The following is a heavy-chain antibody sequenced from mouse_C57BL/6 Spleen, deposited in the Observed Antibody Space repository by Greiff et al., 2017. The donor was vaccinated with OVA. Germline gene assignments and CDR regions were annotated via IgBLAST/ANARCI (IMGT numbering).Heavy chain of an antibody. D-gene: IGHD2-14*01. CDR1: GFTFSSYG. CDR2: ISSGGSYT. J-gene: IGHJ2*01. CDR3: ARQGVRGYFDY. V-gene: IGHV5-6*02. Sequence: EVTLEESGGDLVKPGGSLKLSCAASGFTFSSYGMSWVRQTPDKRLEWVATISSGGSYTSYPDSVQGRFTISRDNAKNTLYLQMSSLKSEYTAMYYCARQGVRGYFDYWGQGTTLTVSS.